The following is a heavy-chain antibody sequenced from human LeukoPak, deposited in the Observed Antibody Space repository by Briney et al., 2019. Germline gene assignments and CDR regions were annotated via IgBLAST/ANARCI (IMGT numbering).Heavy chain of an antibody. CDR2: VSGSGGST. CDR1: APTFNNYG. V-gene: IGHV3-23*01. D-gene: IGHD3-10*02. Sequence: PGPCPSPSCAAFAPTFNNYGMRCVRQPPRKGLEWGSAVSGSGGSTYYADSVKGLLNISRDNYKNTLYQQMNNLRAEDTAVYYCAKGGRTSFMYYFDYWGQGTLVTVSS. J-gene: IGHJ4*02. CDR3: AKGGRTSFMYYFDY.